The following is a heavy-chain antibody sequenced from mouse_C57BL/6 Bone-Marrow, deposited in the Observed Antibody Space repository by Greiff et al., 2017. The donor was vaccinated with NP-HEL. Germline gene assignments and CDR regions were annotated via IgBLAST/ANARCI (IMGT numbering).Heavy chain of an antibody. CDR1: GYTFTSYW. CDR3: ASSGTGGSYAMDY. Sequence: VQLQQPGAELVRPGSSVKLSCKASGYTFTSYWMHWVKQRPIQGLEWIGNIDPSDSETHYNQKFKDKATLTVDKSSSTAYMQLSSLTSEDSAVYYCASSGTGGSYAMDYWGQGTSVTVSS. J-gene: IGHJ4*01. D-gene: IGHD4-1*01. V-gene: IGHV1-52*01. CDR2: IDPSDSET.